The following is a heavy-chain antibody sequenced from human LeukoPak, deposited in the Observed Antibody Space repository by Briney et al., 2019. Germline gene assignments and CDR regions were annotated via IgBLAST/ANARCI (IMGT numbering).Heavy chain of an antibody. CDR3: ARVHSGWYGGYFAP. D-gene: IGHD6-19*01. CDR2: IYTSGST. CDR1: GDSLSSGSCY. Sequence: PSETLSLTCTVSGDSLSSGSCYWSWIRQPTGKGLEWIGRIYTSGSTNYNPSLKSRLTISVDTSRNQFSLKLSSVTAADTAMYYCARVHSGWYGGYFAPWGQGTLVTVSS. V-gene: IGHV4-61*02. J-gene: IGHJ5*02.